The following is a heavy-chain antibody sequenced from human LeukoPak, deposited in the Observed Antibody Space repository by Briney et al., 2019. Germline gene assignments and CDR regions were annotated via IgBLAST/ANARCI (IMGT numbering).Heavy chain of an antibody. CDR2: INPNSGGT. J-gene: IGHJ4*02. V-gene: IGHV1-2*02. Sequence: ASVKVSCKASGYTFTGYYMHWVRQAPGQGLEWMGWINPNSGGTNYAQKFQGRVTMTRDTPISTAYMELSRLRSDDTAVYYCAVWFGEFLHYFDYWGQGTLVTVSS. CDR1: GYTFTGYY. D-gene: IGHD3-10*01. CDR3: AVWFGEFLHYFDY.